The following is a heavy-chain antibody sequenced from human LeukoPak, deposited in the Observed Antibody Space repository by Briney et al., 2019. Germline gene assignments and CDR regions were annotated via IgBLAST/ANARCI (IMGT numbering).Heavy chain of an antibody. V-gene: IGHV1-69*05. CDR3: ATLGGNLDQY. Sequence: GSSAKVSCKASGGTFSSYAISWVRQAPGQGLEWMGGIIPIFGTANYAQKFQGRVTITTDESTSTAYMELSSLRSEDTAVYYCATLGGNLDQYLGQGTLVTVSS. J-gene: IGHJ4*02. D-gene: IGHD3-16*01. CDR1: GGTFSSYA. CDR2: IIPIFGTA.